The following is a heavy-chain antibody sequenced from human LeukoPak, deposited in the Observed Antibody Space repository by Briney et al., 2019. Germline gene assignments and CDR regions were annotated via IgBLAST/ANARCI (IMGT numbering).Heavy chain of an antibody. CDR2: IYYSGST. D-gene: IGHD2-15*01. Sequence: PSETLSLTCTVSGGSISSYYWSWIRQPPGKGLEWIGYIYYSGSTNYNPSLKSRVTISVDTSKNQFSLKLSSVTAADTAVYYCARERGDPKGYSRPPADYWGQGTLVTVSS. V-gene: IGHV4-59*12. CDR3: ARERGDPKGYSRPPADY. J-gene: IGHJ4*02. CDR1: GGSISSYY.